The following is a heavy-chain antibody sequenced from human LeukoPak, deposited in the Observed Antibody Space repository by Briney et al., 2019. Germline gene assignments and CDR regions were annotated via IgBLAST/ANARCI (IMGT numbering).Heavy chain of an antibody. CDR2: IYYSGTT. J-gene: IGHJ4*02. D-gene: IGHD2-15*01. CDR1: GGSISSSNYY. Sequence: SETLSLTCTVSGGSISSSNYYWGWIRQPPGKGLEWIGSIYYSGTTYYNPSLKSRVTISVDRSKNQFSLKLSSVTAADTAVYYCAGSKEYSYYFDYWGQGTLVTVSS. CDR3: AGSKEYSYYFDY. V-gene: IGHV4-39*07.